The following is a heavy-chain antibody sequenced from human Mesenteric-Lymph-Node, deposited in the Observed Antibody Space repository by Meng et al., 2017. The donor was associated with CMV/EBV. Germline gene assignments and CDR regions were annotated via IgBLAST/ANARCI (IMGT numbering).Heavy chain of an antibody. J-gene: IGHJ4*02. Sequence: SETLSLTCTVSSGSINSYSWSWIRQPPGKGLEWIASIDYSVNTDYNPSLRSQVTISLDTSKHEVSLRLTSVTGADTALYYCATSTGWTYYFDYWGQGILVTVSS. V-gene: IGHV4-59*01. D-gene: IGHD6-19*01. CDR2: IDYSVNT. CDR3: ATSTGWTYYFDY. CDR1: SGSINSYS.